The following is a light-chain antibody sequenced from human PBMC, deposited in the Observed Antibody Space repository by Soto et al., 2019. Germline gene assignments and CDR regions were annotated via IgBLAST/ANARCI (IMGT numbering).Light chain of an antibody. V-gene: IGKV1-39*01. Sequence: DIQMTQSPSSLSASVGDRVTITCRASESISGYLNWYQQKPGKAPKLLIYAASSLQSGVPSRFSGSGSGIDFTLTISSLQPEDFATYYCQQSSRNPLTFGGGTKVEIK. CDR1: ESISGY. CDR2: AAS. J-gene: IGKJ4*01. CDR3: QQSSRNPLT.